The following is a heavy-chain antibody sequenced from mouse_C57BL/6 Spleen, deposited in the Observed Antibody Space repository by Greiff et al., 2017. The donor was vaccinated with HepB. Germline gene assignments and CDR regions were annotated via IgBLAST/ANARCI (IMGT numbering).Heavy chain of an antibody. CDR1: GYTFTDYN. J-gene: IGHJ4*01. V-gene: IGHV1-18*01. D-gene: IGHD2-4*01. CDR3: ARSRTNYDYAMDY. Sequence: VQLQQSGPELVKPGASVKIPCKASGYTFTDYNMDWVKQSHGKSLEWIGDINPNNGGTIYNQKFKGKATLTVDKSSSTAYMELRSLTSEDTAVYYCARSRTNYDYAMDYWGQGTSVTVSS. CDR2: INPNNGGT.